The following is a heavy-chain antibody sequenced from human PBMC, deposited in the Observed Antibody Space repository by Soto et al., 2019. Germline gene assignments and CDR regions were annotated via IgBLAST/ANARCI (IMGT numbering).Heavy chain of an antibody. D-gene: IGHD2-2*01. CDR3: ARGLVVPAGDAFDI. J-gene: IGHJ3*02. CDR1: GFTFRSYW. Sequence: EVQLVESGGGLVQPGGSLRLSCAASGFTFRSYWMHWVRQAPGKGLVWVSRINGGGSSTSYAASVKGRFTIPRDNATNTLSLQMNSLRAEDTAVYYCARGLVVPAGDAFDIWGQGTMVTVSS. CDR2: INGGGSST. V-gene: IGHV3-74*01.